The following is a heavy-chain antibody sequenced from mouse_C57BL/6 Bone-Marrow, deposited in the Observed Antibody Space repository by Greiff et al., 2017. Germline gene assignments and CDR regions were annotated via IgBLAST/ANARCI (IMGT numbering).Heavy chain of an antibody. CDR3: ARDFYCGRDDAMDY. CDR1: GYTFTDYY. Sequence: EVQLQQSGPELVKPGASVKISCKASGYTFTDYYMNWVKQSHGKSLEWIGDINPNNGGTSYNQKFKGKATLTVDKSSSTAYMELRSLTSEDSAVYYCARDFYCGRDDAMDYWGQGTSVTVSS. CDR2: INPNNGGT. D-gene: IGHD1-1*01. J-gene: IGHJ4*01. V-gene: IGHV1-26*01.